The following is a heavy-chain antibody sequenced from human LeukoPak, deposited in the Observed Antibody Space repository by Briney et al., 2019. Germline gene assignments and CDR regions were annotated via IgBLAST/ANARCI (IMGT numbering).Heavy chain of an antibody. V-gene: IGHV4-39*07. Sequence: SETLSLTCTVSGGSISSSSYYWGWIRQPPGKGLEWIGSIYYSGSTYYNPSLKSRVTISVDTSKNQFSLKLSSVTAADTAVYYCARGHDYGDYGRAFDIWGQGTMVTVSS. CDR2: IYYSGST. J-gene: IGHJ3*02. CDR3: ARGHDYGDYGRAFDI. D-gene: IGHD4-17*01. CDR1: GGSISSSSYY.